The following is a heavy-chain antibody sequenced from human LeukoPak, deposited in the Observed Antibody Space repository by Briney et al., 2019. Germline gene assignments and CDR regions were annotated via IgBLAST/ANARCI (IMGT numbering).Heavy chain of an antibody. CDR3: ASHGDSSGWYRVLDY. CDR1: SGSISSYY. D-gene: IGHD6-19*01. CDR2: IYYSGST. J-gene: IGHJ4*02. Sequence: PSETLPLTCTVSSGSISSYYWSWIRQPPGKGLEWIGYIYYSGSTNYNPSLKSRVTISVDTSKNQFSLKLSSVTAADTAVYYCASHGDSSGWYRVLDYWGQGTLVTVSS. V-gene: IGHV4-59*08.